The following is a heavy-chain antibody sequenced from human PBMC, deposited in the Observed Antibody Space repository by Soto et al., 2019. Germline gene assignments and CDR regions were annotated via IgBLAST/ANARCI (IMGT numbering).Heavy chain of an antibody. D-gene: IGHD1-1*01. Sequence: QVQLQESGPGLVKPSQTLSLTCTVSGGSISSGGTGSYWTWIRQLPGKGLEWIGYIYYTGNTYYNPSLKSRPNISIDTSENQFSLKLTSVTAADTAVYFCASGHDAYKVRYWGQATLVTVSS. V-gene: IGHV4-31*03. J-gene: IGHJ4*02. CDR2: IYYTGNT. CDR3: ASGHDAYKVRY. CDR1: GGSISSGGTGSY.